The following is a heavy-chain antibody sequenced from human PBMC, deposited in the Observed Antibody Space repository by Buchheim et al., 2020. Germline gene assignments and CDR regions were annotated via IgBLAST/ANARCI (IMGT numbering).Heavy chain of an antibody. V-gene: IGHV4-30-4*07. CDR1: GGSISSDGYS. CDR3: ARVEYGSGDPYNWFDP. CDR2: IYYSGST. Sequence: QVQLQESGPGLVKPSQTLSLTCAVSGGSISSDGYSWSWIRQPPGKGLEWIGYIYYSGSTYYNPSLKSRVTISVDTSKNQFSLKLSSVTAADTAVYYCARVEYGSGDPYNWFDPWGQGTL. D-gene: IGHD3-10*01. J-gene: IGHJ5*02.